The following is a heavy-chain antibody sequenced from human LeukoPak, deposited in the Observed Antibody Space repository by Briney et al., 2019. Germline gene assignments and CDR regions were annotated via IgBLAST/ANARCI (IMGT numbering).Heavy chain of an antibody. D-gene: IGHD2-15*01. J-gene: IGHJ4*02. CDR2: INHSGST. V-gene: IGHV4-34*01. Sequence: SETLSLTCAVYGGSFSGYYWSWIRQPPGKGLEWIGEINHSGSTNYNPSLKSRVTISVDTSKNQFSLKLSSVTAADTAVYYCARVVLGYCSGGSCYAFGYWGQGTLVTVSS. CDR3: ARVVLGYCSGGSCYAFGY. CDR1: GGSFSGYY.